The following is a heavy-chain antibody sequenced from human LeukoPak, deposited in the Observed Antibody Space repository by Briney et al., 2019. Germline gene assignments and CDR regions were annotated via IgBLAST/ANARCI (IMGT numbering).Heavy chain of an antibody. CDR3: ARTRVGYCSGGSCSGPMDV. CDR2: INPNSGGT. D-gene: IGHD2-15*01. Sequence: ASVKVSCTASGYTFTGYYMQWVRHAPGQGLEWMEWINPNSGGTNYAQKFQGRVTMTRDTSISTDYMELSRLRSDDTAVYYCARTRVGYCSGGSCSGPMDVWGQGTTVTVSS. V-gene: IGHV1-2*02. CDR1: GYTFTGYY. J-gene: IGHJ6*02.